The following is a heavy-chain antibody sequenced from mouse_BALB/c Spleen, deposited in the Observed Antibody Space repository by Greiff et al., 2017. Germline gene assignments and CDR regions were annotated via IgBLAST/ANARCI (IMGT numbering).Heavy chain of an antibody. CDR2: ISSGSSTI. CDR1: GFTFSSFG. CDR3: ARRAMTTMGGAMDY. J-gene: IGHJ4*01. D-gene: IGHD2-4*01. Sequence: EVQRVESGGGLVQPGGSRKLSCAASGFTFSSFGMHWVRQAPEKGLEWVAYISSGSSTIYYADTVKGRFTISRDNPKNTLFLQMTSLRSEDTAMYYCARRAMTTMGGAMDYWGQGTSVTVSS. V-gene: IGHV5-17*02.